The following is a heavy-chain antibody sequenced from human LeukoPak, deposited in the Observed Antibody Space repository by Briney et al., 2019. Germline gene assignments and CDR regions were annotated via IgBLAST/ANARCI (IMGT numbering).Heavy chain of an antibody. V-gene: IGHV4-34*01. Sequence: SETLSLTCAAYGGSFSGYYWSWIRQPPGKGLEWIGDINHGGSTNYNPSLKSRVAISVDTSKNQFSLKLSSVTAADTAVFYCARARVVSATFYYYYAMDVWGQGSTVTVSS. CDR2: INHGGST. J-gene: IGHJ6*02. D-gene: IGHD2-15*01. CDR3: ARARVVSATFYYYYAMDV. CDR1: GGSFSGYY.